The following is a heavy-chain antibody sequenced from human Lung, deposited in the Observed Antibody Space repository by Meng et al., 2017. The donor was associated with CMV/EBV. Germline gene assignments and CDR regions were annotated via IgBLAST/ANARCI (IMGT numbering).Heavy chain of an antibody. V-gene: IGHV3-30*03. J-gene: IGHJ4*02. CDR2: ILKDGSDK. D-gene: IGHD6-13*01. Sequence: ADAGGWGFQPGWSLRFACAVYGFSFSDYGMHWVRQAPGKAPEWVAFILKDGSDKFYRDSVKGRFTISRDPGKNTLYLQMDSLRPEDTAIYYCVRDGDSSNWPLDYWGQGTLVTVSS. CDR3: VRDGDSSNWPLDY. CDR1: GFSFSDYG.